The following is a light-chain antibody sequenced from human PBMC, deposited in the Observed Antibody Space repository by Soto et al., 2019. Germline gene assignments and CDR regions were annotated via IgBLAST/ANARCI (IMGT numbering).Light chain of an antibody. CDR3: HSYDVSLRGPA. J-gene: IGLJ2*01. V-gene: IGLV1-40*01. CDR2: DNS. CDR1: RSNIGAGYD. Sequence: QSVLTQPPSLSGAPGQRVTISCTGSRSNIGAGYDVHWYQHLPGTAPKVLIFDNSNRPSGVPDRFAGSKAGTSASLAITGLQAEDEAVYYCHSYDVSLRGPAFGGGTKVTVL.